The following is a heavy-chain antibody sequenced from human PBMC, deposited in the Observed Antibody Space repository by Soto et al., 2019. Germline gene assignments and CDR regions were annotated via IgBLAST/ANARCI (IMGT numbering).Heavy chain of an antibody. CDR1: GFSLSTDGVG. V-gene: IGHV2-5*02. J-gene: IGHJ4*02. D-gene: IGHD5-18*01. Sequence: SGPTLVNPTQTLTLTCTFSGFSLSTDGVGVGWLRQPPGKALEWLALIYWDDDKRFSPSLNSRLTIIKNTSKNQVVLTLTNVDPVDTGTYFCAHAWGARGYSFGWTPYYWGPGSLVTGAS. CDR2: IYWDDDK. CDR3: AHAWGARGYSFGWTPYY.